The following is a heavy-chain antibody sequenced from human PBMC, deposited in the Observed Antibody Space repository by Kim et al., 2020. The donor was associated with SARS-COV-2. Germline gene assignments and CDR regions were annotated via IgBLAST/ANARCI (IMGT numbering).Heavy chain of an antibody. V-gene: IGHV3-33*01. D-gene: IGHD3-10*01. CDR1: GFKFSSYG. J-gene: IGHJ6*01. Sequence: GGSLRHSCEASGFKFSSYGMNWVCQGPGQGLEWVSVIWSDGSNETYADSVKGRFTISRDNSKNTLFLQMHSLRAEDTAVYYCSRDVSHGSVLCCGMEV. CDR3: SRDVSHGSVLCCGMEV. CDR2: IWSDGSNE.